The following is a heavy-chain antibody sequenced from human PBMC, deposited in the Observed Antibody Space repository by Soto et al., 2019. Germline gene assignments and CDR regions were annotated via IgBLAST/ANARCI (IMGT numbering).Heavy chain of an antibody. J-gene: IGHJ3*02. V-gene: IGHV1-69*01. Sequence: QVQLVQSGAEVKKPGSSVKVSCKTSGGDFSSYSMNWVRQAPGQGPEWMGGIIPMFGTPNYAPRFQGRVTMAADESTTTVYMELSSLTSEDTAVYYCARDLGPSFYYDSDGPLNPFDIWGQGTMVTVSS. D-gene: IGHD3-22*01. CDR1: GGDFSSYS. CDR2: IIPMFGTP. CDR3: ARDLGPSFYYDSDGPLNPFDI.